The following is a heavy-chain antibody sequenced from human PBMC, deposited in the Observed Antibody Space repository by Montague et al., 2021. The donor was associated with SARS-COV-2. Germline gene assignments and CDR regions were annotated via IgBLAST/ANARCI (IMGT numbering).Heavy chain of an antibody. J-gene: IGHJ4*02. CDR1: GGSISSYY. V-gene: IGHV4-59*01. D-gene: IGHD6-6*01. CDR2: IYYSGST. CDR3: ARGREYSSQAGFDY. Sequence: SETLSLTCTVSGGSISSYYWSWIRQPPGKGLEWIGYIYYSGSTNXNPSLKSRVTISVVTSKNQFSLKLSSVTAADTAVYYCARGREYSSQAGFDYWGQGTLVTVSS.